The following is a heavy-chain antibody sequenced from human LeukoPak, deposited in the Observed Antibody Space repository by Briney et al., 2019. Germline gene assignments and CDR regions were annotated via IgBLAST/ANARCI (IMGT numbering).Heavy chain of an antibody. J-gene: IGHJ3*02. Sequence: PSETQSLTCTVSGGSISSYYWSWIRQPPGKGLEWIGYIYYSGSTNYNPSLKSRVTISVDTSKNQFSLKLSSVTAADTAVYYCERESDAFDIWGQGTMLTVSS. CDR1: GGSISSYY. V-gene: IGHV4-59*01. CDR3: ERESDAFDI. CDR2: IYYSGST.